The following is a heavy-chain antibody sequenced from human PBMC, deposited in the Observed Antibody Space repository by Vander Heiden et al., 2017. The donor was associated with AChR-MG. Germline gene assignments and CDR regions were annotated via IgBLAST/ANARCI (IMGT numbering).Heavy chain of an antibody. V-gene: IGHV3-30*18. CDR2: ISYDGSNK. J-gene: IGHJ3*02. CDR3: AKDPYTVAHDAFDI. CDR1: GFTFSSYG. D-gene: IGHD2-2*02. Sequence: QVQLVESGGGVVQPGRSLRLSWAASGFTFSSYGMHWVRQAPGKGLEWVAVISYDGSNKYYADSVKGRFTISRDNSKNTLYLQMNSLRAEDTAVYYCAKDPYTVAHDAFDIWGQGTMVTVSS.